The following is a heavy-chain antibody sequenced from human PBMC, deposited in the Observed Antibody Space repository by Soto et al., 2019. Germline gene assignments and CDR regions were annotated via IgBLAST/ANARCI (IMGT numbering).Heavy chain of an antibody. CDR3: EKYRRSYAEGYALDL. J-gene: IGHJ1*01. D-gene: IGHD2-15*01. CDR1: GGSITDYY. V-gene: IGHV4-59*01. Sequence: SETLSLSLTISGGSITDYYWSWIRQPPGKGREWIGYVYYSGSTKYNPSLESRVTISADTAKNQFSLRVTSVTAADTAVDYCEKYRRSYAEGYALDLGGQGIMVTVSA. CDR2: VYYSGST.